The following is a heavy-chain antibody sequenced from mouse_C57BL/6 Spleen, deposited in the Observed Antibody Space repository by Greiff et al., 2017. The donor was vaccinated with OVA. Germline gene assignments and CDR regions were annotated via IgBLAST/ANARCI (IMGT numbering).Heavy chain of an antibody. V-gene: IGHV5-9-1*02. D-gene: IGHD2-1*01. J-gene: IGHJ3*01. Sequence: EVMLVESGEGLVKPGGSLKLSCAASGFTFSSYAMSWVRQTPEKRLEWVAYISSGGDYIYYADTVKGRFTISRDNARNTLYLQMSSLKSEDTAMYYCTRDRGIYYGNSFAYWGQGTLVTVSA. CDR1: GFTFSSYA. CDR3: TRDRGIYYGNSFAY. CDR2: ISSGGDYI.